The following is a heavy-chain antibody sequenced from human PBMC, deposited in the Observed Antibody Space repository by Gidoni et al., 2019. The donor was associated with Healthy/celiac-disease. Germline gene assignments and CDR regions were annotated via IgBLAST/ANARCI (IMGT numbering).Heavy chain of an antibody. Sequence: QVQLQESGQGLVKPSGTLSLTCAVSGGSNSRSNWWRWVRRPQGKGRELIGDIYHSGSTTYNPSLKSRVTISVDKSKNQFSLKLSSVTASDTAVYYCARLYDSSGYYYSQDAFDIWGQGTMVTVSS. CDR2: IYHSGST. V-gene: IGHV4-4*02. D-gene: IGHD3-22*01. J-gene: IGHJ3*02. CDR1: GGSNSRSNW. CDR3: ARLYDSSGYYYSQDAFDI.